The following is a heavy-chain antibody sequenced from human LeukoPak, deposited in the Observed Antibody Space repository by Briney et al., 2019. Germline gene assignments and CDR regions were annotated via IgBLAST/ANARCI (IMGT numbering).Heavy chain of an antibody. CDR1: GGSISSSSYY. V-gene: IGHV4-39*02. CDR2: LYYSGST. J-gene: IGHJ5*02. Sequence: PSETLSLTCTVSGGSISSSSYYWGWIRQPPGKGLGWFGGLYYSGSTYYNPSLKSRVSISVDTSKNQFSLKLSSVNAADTAVYYCAREGGGGNGPIVGTTSDYWFGHWGQGTLVTVSS. CDR3: AREGGGGNGPIVGTTSDYWFGH. D-gene: IGHD1-26*01.